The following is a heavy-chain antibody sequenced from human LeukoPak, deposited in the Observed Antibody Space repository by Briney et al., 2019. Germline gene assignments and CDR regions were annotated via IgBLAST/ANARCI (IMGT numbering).Heavy chain of an antibody. CDR3: ARHVRYYPRNWFDP. Sequence: RPSETLSLTCAVYGGSFSGYYWSWIRQPPGKGLEWIGEINHSGSTNYNPSLKSRVTISVDTSKNQFSLKLSSVTAADTAVYYCARHVRYYPRNWFDPWGQGTLVTVSS. CDR2: INHSGST. CDR1: GGSFSGYY. J-gene: IGHJ5*02. V-gene: IGHV4-34*01. D-gene: IGHD3-9*01.